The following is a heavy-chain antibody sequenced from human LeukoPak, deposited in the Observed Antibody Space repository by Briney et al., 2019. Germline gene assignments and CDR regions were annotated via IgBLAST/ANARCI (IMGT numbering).Heavy chain of an antibody. J-gene: IGHJ4*02. D-gene: IGHD5-12*01. V-gene: IGHV3-7*01. CDR2: INRDGNVK. CDR3: ARDPGYSSFDH. CDR1: GFTFSNYW. Sequence: GGSLRLSCAVSGFTFSNYWVTWAPQPPGKGLEFVGKINRDGNVKNYVDCVKGRFTISRDNDKNSLYLQMSGVRVDDTAIYYCARDPGYSSFDHWGQGTLVTVSS.